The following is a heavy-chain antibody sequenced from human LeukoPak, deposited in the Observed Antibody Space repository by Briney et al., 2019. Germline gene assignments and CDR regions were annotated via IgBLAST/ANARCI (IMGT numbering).Heavy chain of an antibody. CDR2: IYSGGST. Sequence: GGSLRLSCAASAFTVSSNYMSWVRQAPGKGLEWVSVIYSGGSTYYADSVKGRFTISRDNSKNTLYLQMNSLRAEDTAVYYCARDGSHTGSFPDYWGQGTLVTVSS. D-gene: IGHD1-26*01. CDR3: ARDGSHTGSFPDY. V-gene: IGHV3-53*01. J-gene: IGHJ4*02. CDR1: AFTVSSNY.